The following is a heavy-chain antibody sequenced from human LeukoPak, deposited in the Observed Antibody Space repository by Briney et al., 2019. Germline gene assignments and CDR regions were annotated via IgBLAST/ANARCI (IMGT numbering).Heavy chain of an antibody. CDR3: ARAVYDYIWGSYRFDY. Sequence: TPSETLSLTCTVSGGSISSGGYYWSWIRQHPGKGLEWIGFIYYSGSTYYNPSLKSRVTFSVDTSKNQFSLKLSSVNAADTAVYYCARAVYDYIWGSYRFDYWGQGTLVTVSS. J-gene: IGHJ4*02. CDR1: GGSISSGGYY. CDR2: IYYSGST. D-gene: IGHD3-16*02. V-gene: IGHV4-31*03.